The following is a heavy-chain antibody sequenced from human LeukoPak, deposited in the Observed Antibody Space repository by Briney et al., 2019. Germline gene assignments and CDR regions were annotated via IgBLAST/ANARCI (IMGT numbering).Heavy chain of an antibody. CDR3: AARNY. V-gene: IGHV3-53*01. CDR2: IYSRGAT. D-gene: IGHD1-14*01. Sequence: GGSLRLSCAASGFSVSNNYMSWVRQAPGKGLEGVSVIYSRGATYYADSVKGRFTISRDNSKNTLYLQMNSLRVEDTAVYYCAARNYWGQGTLITVSS. J-gene: IGHJ4*02. CDR1: GFSVSNNY.